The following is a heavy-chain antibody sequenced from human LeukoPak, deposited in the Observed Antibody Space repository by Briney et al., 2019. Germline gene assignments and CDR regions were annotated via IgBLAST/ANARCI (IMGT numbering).Heavy chain of an antibody. Sequence: ASVKVSCKASGYTFTGYYMHWVRQAPGQGLEWMGRINPNSGGTNYAQKFQGRVTMTRDTSISTAYMELSRLRSDDTAVYYCARADHILTHNESFDYWGPVTLVTVSS. J-gene: IGHJ4*02. CDR1: GYTFTGYY. CDR3: ARADHILTHNESFDY. D-gene: IGHD3-9*01. V-gene: IGHV1-2*06. CDR2: INPNSGGT.